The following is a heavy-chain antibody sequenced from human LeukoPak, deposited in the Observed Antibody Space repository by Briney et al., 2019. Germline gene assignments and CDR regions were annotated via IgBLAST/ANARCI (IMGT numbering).Heavy chain of an antibody. D-gene: IGHD3-22*01. V-gene: IGHV4-34*01. Sequence: PSETLSLTCAVYGGSFSGYYWSWIRQPPGKGLEWIGEINHSGGTNYNPSLKSRVTISVDTSKNQFSLKLSSVTAADTAVYYCARESVRGIVVFSRYYFDYWGQGTLVTVSS. CDR2: INHSGGT. J-gene: IGHJ4*02. CDR1: GGSFSGYY. CDR3: ARESVRGIVVFSRYYFDY.